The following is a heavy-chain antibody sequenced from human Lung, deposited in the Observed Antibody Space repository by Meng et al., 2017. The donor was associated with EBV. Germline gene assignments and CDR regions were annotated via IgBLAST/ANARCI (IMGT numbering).Heavy chain of an antibody. CDR3: ASLYGDSSVWYLDL. V-gene: IGHV4-31*11. Sequence: VQRQESGPGLAKPSPTLSLTCGVSGGSISSGGYYWSWIRQPPGKGLEWIGYIFSSGSTYYNPSLKSRVIISVDTSKNQFSLRLNSVTAADTAVYYCASLYGDSSVWYLDLWGRGTLVTVSS. J-gene: IGHJ2*01. CDR2: IFSSGST. CDR1: GGSISSGGYY. D-gene: IGHD4-17*01.